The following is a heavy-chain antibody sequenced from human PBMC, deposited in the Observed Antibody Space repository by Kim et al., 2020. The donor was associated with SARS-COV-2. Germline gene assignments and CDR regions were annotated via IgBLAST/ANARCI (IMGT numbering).Heavy chain of an antibody. CDR3: ARGSRGYSGYDRASWFDP. Sequence: SETLSLTCAVYGGSFSGYYWSWIRQPPGKGLEWIGEINHSGSTNYNPSLKSRVTISVDTSKNQFSLKLSSVTAADTAVYYCARGSRGYSGYDRASWFDPWGQGTLVTVSS. J-gene: IGHJ5*02. CDR1: GGSFSGYY. V-gene: IGHV4-34*01. D-gene: IGHD5-12*01. CDR2: INHSGST.